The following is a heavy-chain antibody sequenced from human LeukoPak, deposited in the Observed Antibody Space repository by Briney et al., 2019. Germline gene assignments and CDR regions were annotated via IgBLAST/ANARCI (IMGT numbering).Heavy chain of an antibody. Sequence: SETLSLTCTVSGDSISSYYWSWIRQPPGKGLEWIGYVYYSGNTNYNPSLKSRVAISVDTPKNQFSLKLSSMAAADTAVYYCARGYGSGTYSYYYYGMDVWGQGTTVTVSS. J-gene: IGHJ6*02. V-gene: IGHV4-59*01. CDR1: GDSISSYY. CDR3: ARGYGSGTYSYYYYGMDV. CDR2: VYYSGNT. D-gene: IGHD3-10*01.